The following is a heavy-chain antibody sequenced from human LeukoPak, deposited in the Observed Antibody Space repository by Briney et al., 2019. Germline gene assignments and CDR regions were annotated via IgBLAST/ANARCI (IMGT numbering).Heavy chain of an antibody. Sequence: ASVKVSCKASGYTFTGYYMHWVRQAPGQGLEWMGWINPKSGGTNYAQKFQGRVTMTRDTSTSTAYMELRSLRSDDTAVYYCARDLKMGYSSGRYSWGTGSSNDYWGQGTLVTVSS. J-gene: IGHJ4*02. CDR3: ARDLKMGYSSGRYSWGTGSSNDY. D-gene: IGHD6-19*01. CDR2: INPKSGGT. V-gene: IGHV1-2*02. CDR1: GYTFTGYY.